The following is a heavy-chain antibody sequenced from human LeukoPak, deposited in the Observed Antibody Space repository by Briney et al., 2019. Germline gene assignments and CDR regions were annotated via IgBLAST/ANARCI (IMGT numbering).Heavy chain of an antibody. D-gene: IGHD4-17*01. CDR1: GFTFSSYG. J-gene: IGHJ4*02. CDR2: ISYDGSNK. Sequence: PGRSLRLSCAASGFTFSSYGMHWVRQAPGKGLEWVAVISYDGSNKYYADSVKGRFTISRDNSKNTLYLQMNSLRAEDTAVYYCAREVHGYGDYSLRWGPGPFDYWGQGTLVTVSS. CDR3: AREVHGYGDYSLRWGPGPFDY. V-gene: IGHV3-30*03.